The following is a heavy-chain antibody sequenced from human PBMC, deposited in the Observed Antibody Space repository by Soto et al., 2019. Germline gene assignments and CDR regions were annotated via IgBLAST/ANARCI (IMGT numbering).Heavy chain of an antibody. CDR3: ASMYSSSWY. Sequence: QVQLVESGGGVVQPGRSLRLSCAASGFTFSSYGMHWVRQAPGKGLEWVAVIWYDGSNKYYADSVKGRFTISRDNSKNTLYLQMNSLRAEDTAVYYCASMYSSSWYWGQGTLVTVSS. D-gene: IGHD6-13*01. CDR2: IWYDGSNK. CDR1: GFTFSSYG. V-gene: IGHV3-33*01. J-gene: IGHJ4*02.